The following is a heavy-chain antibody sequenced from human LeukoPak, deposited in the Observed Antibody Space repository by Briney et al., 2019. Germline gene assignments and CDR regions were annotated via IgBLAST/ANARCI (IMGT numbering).Heavy chain of an antibody. J-gene: IGHJ6*02. CDR2: IYYSGST. CDR3: ARKKYYYGMDV. CDR1: GGSISSSSYY. Sequence: SETLSLTCTVSGGSISSSSYYWGWVRQPPGKGLEWIGSIYYSGSTYYNPSLKSRVTISVDTSKNQFSLKLSSVTAADTAVYYCARKKYYYGMDVWGQGTTVTVSS. V-gene: IGHV4-39*07.